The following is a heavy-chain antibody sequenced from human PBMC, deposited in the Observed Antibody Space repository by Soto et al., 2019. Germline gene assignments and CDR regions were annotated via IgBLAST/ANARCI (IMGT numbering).Heavy chain of an antibody. Sequence: PSETLSLTCAVSSGSISSSNWWSWVRQPPGKGLEWIGEIYHSGSTNYNPSLKSRVTISVDKSKNQFSLKLSSVTAADTAVYYCAKRKAHSSGWYYLDYWGQGTLVTVSS. CDR2: IYHSGST. CDR3: AKRKAHSSGWYYLDY. D-gene: IGHD6-19*01. J-gene: IGHJ4*02. CDR1: SGSISSSNW. V-gene: IGHV4-4*02.